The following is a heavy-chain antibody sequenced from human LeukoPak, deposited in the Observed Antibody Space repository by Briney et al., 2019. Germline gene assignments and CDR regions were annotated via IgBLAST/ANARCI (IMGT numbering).Heavy chain of an antibody. CDR3: ARQYGDYVSFDY. CDR1: GGSISSSSYY. CDR2: IYYSGST. D-gene: IGHD4-17*01. V-gene: IGHV4-39*01. Sequence: SETLSLTCTVSGGSISSSSYYWGWIRQPPGKGLEWIGSIYYSGSTYYNPSLKSRVTISVDTSKNQFSLKLNSMTAADTAVYYCARQYGDYVSFDYWGQGTLVTVSS. J-gene: IGHJ4*02.